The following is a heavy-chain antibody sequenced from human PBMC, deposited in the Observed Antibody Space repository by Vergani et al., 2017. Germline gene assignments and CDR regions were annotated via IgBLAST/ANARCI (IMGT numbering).Heavy chain of an antibody. V-gene: IGHV4-59*01. J-gene: IGHJ5*02. Sequence: QVQLQESGPGLVKPSETLSLTCTVSGGSISSYYWSWIRQPPGKGLEWIGYIYYSGSTNYNPSLKSRVTISVDTSKNQFSLKLSSVTAADTAVYYCATGATYYYDSSGYYSGNWFDPWGQGTLVTVSS. D-gene: IGHD3-22*01. CDR1: GGSISSYY. CDR3: ATGATYYYDSSGYYSGNWFDP. CDR2: IYYSGST.